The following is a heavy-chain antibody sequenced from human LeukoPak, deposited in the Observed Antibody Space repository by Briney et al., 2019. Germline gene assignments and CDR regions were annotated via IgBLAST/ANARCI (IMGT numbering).Heavy chain of an antibody. D-gene: IGHD5-18*01. CDR1: GFTFSSYW. CDR2: ISSSSSYI. V-gene: IGHV3-21*01. Sequence: GGTLRLSCAASGFTFSSYWMSWVRQAPGKGLEWVSSISSSSSYIYYADSVKGRFTISRDNAKNSLYLQMNSLRAEDTAVYYCARQYSYGYSRYYYGMDVWGQGTTVTVSS. J-gene: IGHJ6*02. CDR3: ARQYSYGYSRYYYGMDV.